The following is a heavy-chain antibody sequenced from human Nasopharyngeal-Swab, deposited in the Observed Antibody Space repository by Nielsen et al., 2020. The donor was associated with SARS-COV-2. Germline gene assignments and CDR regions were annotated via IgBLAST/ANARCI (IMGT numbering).Heavy chain of an antibody. D-gene: IGHD6-19*01. CDR1: GFTFGDYA. V-gene: IGHV3-49*03. Sequence: GGSLKLSCTASGFTFGDYAMSWFRQAPGKGLEWVGFIRSKAYGGTTEYAASVKGRFTISRDDSKSIAYLQMNSLKTEDPAVYYCTRETPYSSGWYSFDYWGQGTLVTVSS. J-gene: IGHJ4*02. CDR3: TRETPYSSGWYSFDY. CDR2: IRSKAYGGTT.